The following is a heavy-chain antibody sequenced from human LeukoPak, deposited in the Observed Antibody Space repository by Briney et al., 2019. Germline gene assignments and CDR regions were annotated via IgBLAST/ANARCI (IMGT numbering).Heavy chain of an antibody. Sequence: GGSLRLSCAASAFTFSTYAMTWVRQAPGKGLEWVSAISGSDGSTYYANSVKGRFTISRDNSKNTLYLQMNSLRAEDTAVYYCAKGRTGYSYGYGIDYWGQGTLVTVSS. D-gene: IGHD5-18*01. J-gene: IGHJ4*02. CDR2: ISGSDGST. CDR3: AKGRTGYSYGYGIDY. V-gene: IGHV3-23*01. CDR1: AFTFSTYA.